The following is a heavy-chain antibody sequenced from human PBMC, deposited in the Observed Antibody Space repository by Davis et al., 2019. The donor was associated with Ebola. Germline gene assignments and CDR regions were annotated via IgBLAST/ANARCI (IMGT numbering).Heavy chain of an antibody. CDR1: GYTFTSYG. CDR3: ARVGRDGYNFDY. J-gene: IGHJ4*02. V-gene: IGHV1-18*01. Sequence: AASVKVSCKASGYTFTSYGISWVRQAPGQGLEWMGWISAYNGNTNYAQKLQGRVTMTRDTSTSTVYMELSSLRSEDTAVYYCARVGRDGYNFDYWGQGTLVTVSS. D-gene: IGHD5-24*01. CDR2: ISAYNGNT.